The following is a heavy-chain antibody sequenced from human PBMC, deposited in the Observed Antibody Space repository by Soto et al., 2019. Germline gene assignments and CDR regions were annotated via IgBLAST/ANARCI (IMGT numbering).Heavy chain of an antibody. CDR3: AGGLKNYCGVAV. V-gene: IGHV3-74*01. CDR2: IKGDGSSI. CDR1: GFTFSTYS. J-gene: IGHJ6*02. Sequence: EVQVVESGGGLVQPGGSLRLSCAASGFTFSTYSMHWVRQVPGKGLVWVSRIKGDGSSISYADSVKGRFTISRDNAKNTLYLHMGRLCADDADLYYCAGGLKNYCGVAVWGHGTTVTVSS.